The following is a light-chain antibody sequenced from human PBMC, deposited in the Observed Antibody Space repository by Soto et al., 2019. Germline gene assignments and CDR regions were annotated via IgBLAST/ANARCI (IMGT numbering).Light chain of an antibody. CDR2: WAS. CDR1: QSVLYSSNNKNY. Sequence: DIVMTQSPDSLAVSLGERATINYTSSQSVLYSSNNKNYLAWYQQKPGQPPNLLIYWASTRESGVPDRFSGSGSGTDFTLTISSLQAEDVAVYYCQQSYSTPTTFGGGTKVEIK. CDR3: QQSYSTPTT. J-gene: IGKJ4*01. V-gene: IGKV4-1*01.